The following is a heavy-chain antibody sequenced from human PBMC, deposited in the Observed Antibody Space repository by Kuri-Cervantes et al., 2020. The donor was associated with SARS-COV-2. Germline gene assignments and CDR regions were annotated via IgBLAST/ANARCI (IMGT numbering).Heavy chain of an antibody. Sequence: SETLSLTCTVSGGSISSGGYYWSWIRQHPGKGLEWIGYIYYSGSTYYNPSLKSRVTISVDTSKNQFSLKLSSVTAADTAVYYCARDDHYYDSSGLTLWGQGTLVTVSS. CDR1: GGSISSGGYY. D-gene: IGHD3-22*01. J-gene: IGHJ4*02. V-gene: IGHV4-31*03. CDR2: IYYSGST. CDR3: ARDDHYYDSSGLTL.